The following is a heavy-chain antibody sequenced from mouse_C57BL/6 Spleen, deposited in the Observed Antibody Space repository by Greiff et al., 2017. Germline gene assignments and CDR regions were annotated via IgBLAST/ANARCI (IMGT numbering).Heavy chain of an antibody. V-gene: IGHV5-17*01. CDR3: ARGDYAMDY. J-gene: IGHJ4*01. CDR1: GFTFSDYG. CDR2: LSSGRSTI. Sequence: EVKLVESGGGLVKPGGSLKLSCAASGFTFSDYGMHWVRQAPEKGLEWVAYLSSGRSTIYYADTVKGRFTISRDNAKNTLFLQMTSLRSEDTAMYYCARGDYAMDYWGQGTSVTVSS.